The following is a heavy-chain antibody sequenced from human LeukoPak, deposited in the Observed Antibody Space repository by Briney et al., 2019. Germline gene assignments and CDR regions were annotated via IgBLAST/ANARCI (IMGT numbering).Heavy chain of an antibody. CDR3: ARGFNDFWSGSQLEY. D-gene: IGHD3-3*01. CDR1: GFIFSGYA. J-gene: IGHJ4*02. CDR2: ISYDGGKT. V-gene: IGHV3-30-3*01. Sequence: GGSLRLSCAASGFIFSGYAMHWVRQAPGKGLEWVAVISYDGGKTYYADSVKGRFTISRDNSKSTLYLQMNSLRSEDTAVYYCARGFNDFWSGSQLEYWGQGTLVTVSS.